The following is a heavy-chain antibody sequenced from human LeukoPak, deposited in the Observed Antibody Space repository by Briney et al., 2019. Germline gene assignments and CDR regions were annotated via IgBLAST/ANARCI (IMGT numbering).Heavy chain of an antibody. CDR2: ISYDGSNK. CDR3: AKEYDSSGYSYYFDY. CDR1: RFTFSSYG. Sequence: GGSLRLSCAASRFTFSSYGMHWVRQAPGKGLEWVAVISYDGSNKYYADSVKGRFTISRDNSKNTLYLQMNSLRAEDTAVYYCAKEYDSSGYSYYFDYWGQGTLVTVSS. J-gene: IGHJ4*02. D-gene: IGHD3-22*01. V-gene: IGHV3-30*18.